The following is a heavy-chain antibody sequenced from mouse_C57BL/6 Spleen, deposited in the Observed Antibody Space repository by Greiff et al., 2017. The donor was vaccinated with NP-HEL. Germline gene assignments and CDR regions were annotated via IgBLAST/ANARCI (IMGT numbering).Heavy chain of an antibody. CDR1: GYSFTGYY. Sequence: VHVKQSGPELVKPGASVKISCKASGYSFTGYYMHWVKQSHGNILDWIGYIYPYNGVSSYNQKFKGKATLTVDKSSSTAYMELRSLTSEDSAVYYCARWNYGSPSAMDYWGQGTSVTVSS. D-gene: IGHD1-1*01. J-gene: IGHJ4*01. V-gene: IGHV1-31*01. CDR3: ARWNYGSPSAMDY. CDR2: IYPYNGVS.